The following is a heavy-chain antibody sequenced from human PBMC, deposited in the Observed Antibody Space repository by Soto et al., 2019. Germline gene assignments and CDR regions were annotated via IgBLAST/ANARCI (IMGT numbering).Heavy chain of an antibody. CDR3: ARALSVSRGVNYYYYYMDV. CDR2: IYSGGST. CDR1: GFTFSSYA. J-gene: IGHJ6*03. V-gene: IGHV3-66*01. D-gene: IGHD3-10*01. Sequence: GGSLRLSCAASGFTFSSYAMSWVRQAPGKGLEWVSVIYSGGSTYYADSVKGRFTISRDNSKNTLYLQMNSLRAEDTAVYYCARALSVSRGVNYYYYYMDVWGKGTTVTVSS.